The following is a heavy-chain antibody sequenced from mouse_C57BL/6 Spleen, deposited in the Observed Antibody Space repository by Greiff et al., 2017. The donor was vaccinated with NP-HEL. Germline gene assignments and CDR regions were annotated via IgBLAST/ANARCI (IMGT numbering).Heavy chain of an antibody. Sequence: EVKVVESGGGLVKPGGSLKLSCAASGFTFSSYAMSWVRQTPEKRLEWVATISDGGSYTYYPDNVKGRFTISRDNAKNNLYLQMSHLKSEDTAMYYCARDYYGSEDAMDYWGQGTSVTVSS. V-gene: IGHV5-4*01. CDR3: ARDYYGSEDAMDY. J-gene: IGHJ4*01. CDR2: ISDGGSYT. CDR1: GFTFSSYA. D-gene: IGHD1-1*01.